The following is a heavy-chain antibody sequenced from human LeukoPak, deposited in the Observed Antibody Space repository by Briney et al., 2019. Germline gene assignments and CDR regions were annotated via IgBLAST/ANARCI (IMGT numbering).Heavy chain of an antibody. Sequence: GGSLRLSCAASGFTFSTYAMIWVRQAPGKGLEWVSVISGSGGSTYYADSVRGRFTISRDNSKNTLYLQMNSLRAEDAAVYYCAKDGVYCGGDCYSGYFDYWGQGTLVTVSS. J-gene: IGHJ4*02. CDR2: ISGSGGST. V-gene: IGHV3-23*01. CDR3: AKDGVYCGGDCYSGYFDY. D-gene: IGHD2-21*02. CDR1: GFTFSTYA.